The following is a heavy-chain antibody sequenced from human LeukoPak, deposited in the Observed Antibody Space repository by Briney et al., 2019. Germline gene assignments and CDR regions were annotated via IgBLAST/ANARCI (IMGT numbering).Heavy chain of an antibody. D-gene: IGHD3-22*01. CDR3: AKGYDSSGYYGFLDY. CDR2: ISGSGGST. V-gene: IGHV3-23*01. Sequence: ISGSGGSTYYADSVKGRFTISRDNSKNTLYLQMNSLRAEDTAVYYCAKGYDSSGYYGFLDYWGQGTLVTVSS. J-gene: IGHJ4*02.